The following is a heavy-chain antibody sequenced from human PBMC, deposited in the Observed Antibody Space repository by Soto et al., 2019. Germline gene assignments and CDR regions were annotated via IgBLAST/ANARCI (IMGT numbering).Heavy chain of an antibody. CDR2: IYPGDSDS. J-gene: IGHJ4*02. V-gene: IGHV5-51*01. CDR3: ARIGDYGSGSYPYFDY. Sequence: GESVKISCKGSGYSFTTYWIGWVRQMPGKGLEWMGIIYPGDSDSRYSPSFQGQVTISVDKSITTAYLQWSSLKASDTAMYYCARIGDYGSGSYPYFDYWGQGTLVTVSS. CDR1: GYSFTTYW. D-gene: IGHD3-10*01.